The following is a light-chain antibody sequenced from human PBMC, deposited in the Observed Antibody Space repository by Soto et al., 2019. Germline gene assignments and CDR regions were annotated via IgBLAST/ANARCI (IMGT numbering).Light chain of an antibody. J-gene: IGKJ2*01. V-gene: IGKV1-33*01. Sequence: DIQMTQSPSSLSASVGDRVTITCQASQDISNYLNWYQQKPGKAPKLLIYDASNLETGVPSRFSGSGYGTDFTLTISSLQPEDIATYYCQHHYHDSPETFGQGTKLEIK. CDR1: QDISNY. CDR2: DAS. CDR3: QHHYHDSPET.